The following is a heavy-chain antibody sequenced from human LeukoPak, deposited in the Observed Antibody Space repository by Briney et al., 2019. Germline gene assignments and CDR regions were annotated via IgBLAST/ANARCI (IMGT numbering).Heavy chain of an antibody. J-gene: IGHJ4*02. CDR1: GFTFGYFA. CDR2: IRSKTYGGTT. V-gene: IGHV3-49*04. CDR3: TRARATYYYDSSGYM. Sequence: GGSLRLSCTASGFTFGYFAMSWVRRAPGKGLDWVGFIRSKTYGGTTEYAASVKGRFTISRDDSKSVAYLHMNNLKTEDTAVYYCTRARATYYYDSSGYMGGQGTLVTVSS. D-gene: IGHD3-22*01.